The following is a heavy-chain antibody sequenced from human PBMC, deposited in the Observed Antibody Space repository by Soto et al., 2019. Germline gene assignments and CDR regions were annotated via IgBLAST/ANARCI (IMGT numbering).Heavy chain of an antibody. V-gene: IGHV1-18*01. CDR3: TRDRLKITTSLIFDC. CDR2: MSAYSGHT. Sequence: QVQLVQSGAEVKKPGASVKVSCKASGYTFTNYGISWVRQAPGQGREWMGWMSAYSGHTDYAQKFQGRVTMTTDTSTTTAYMELRSLTSDDTAVYYCTRDRLKITTSLIFDCWGQGTLLTVSS. J-gene: IGHJ4*02. CDR1: GYTFTNYG. D-gene: IGHD4-4*01.